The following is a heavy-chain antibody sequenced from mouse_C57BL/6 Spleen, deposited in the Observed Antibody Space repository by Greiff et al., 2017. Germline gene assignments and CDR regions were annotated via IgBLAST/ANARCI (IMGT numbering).Heavy chain of an antibody. Sequence: EVQGVESGGGLVKPGGSLKLSCAASGFTFSSYTMSWVRQTPEKRLEWVATISGGGGNTYYPDSVKGRFTISRDNAKNTLYLQMSSLRSEDTALYYCARHEGIYDGYFGFAYWGQGTLVTVSA. CDR1: GFTFSSYT. V-gene: IGHV5-9*01. CDR3: ARHEGIYDGYFGFAY. J-gene: IGHJ3*01. CDR2: ISGGGGNT. D-gene: IGHD2-3*01.